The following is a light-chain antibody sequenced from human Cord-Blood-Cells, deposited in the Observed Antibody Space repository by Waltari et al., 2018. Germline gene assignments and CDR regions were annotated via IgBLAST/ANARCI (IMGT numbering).Light chain of an antibody. CDR2: DVS. V-gene: IGLV2-14*01. Sequence: QSALTQPASVSGSPGQSPTISCTGTSRAVGGYHYVSCYQQHPGKAPKLMIYDVSNRPSGVSNRFSGSKSGNTASLTISGLQAEDEADYYCSSYTSSSTPLYVFGTGTKVTVL. CDR3: SSYTSSSTPLYV. CDR1: SRAVGGYHY. J-gene: IGLJ1*01.